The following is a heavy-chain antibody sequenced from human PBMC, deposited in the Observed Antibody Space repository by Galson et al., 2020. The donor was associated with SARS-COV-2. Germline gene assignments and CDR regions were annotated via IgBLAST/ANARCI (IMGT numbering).Heavy chain of an antibody. CDR2: IYPGDSDT. V-gene: IGHV5-51*01. CDR1: GYNFTKYW. CDR3: ARESAGYESNRLRYAMDV. J-gene: IGHJ6*02. D-gene: IGHD3-22*01. Sequence: HGESLQISCKRSGYNFTKYWIGWVRQMPGKGLEWRGAIYPGDSDTRYSPSFQGQVTISADKSISTAYLQWSSLKASDTAMYYCARESAGYESNRLRYAMDVWGQGTTVTVSS.